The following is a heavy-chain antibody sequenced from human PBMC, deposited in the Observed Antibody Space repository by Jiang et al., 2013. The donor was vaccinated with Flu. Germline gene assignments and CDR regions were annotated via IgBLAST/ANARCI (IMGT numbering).Heavy chain of an antibody. Sequence: GSGLVKPSETLSLTCTVSGGSISSYYWSWIRQPPGKGLEWIGYIYYSGSTNYNPSLKSRVTISVDTSKNQFSLKLSSVTAADTAVYYCARLTVTANYVLFDYWGPGNPGHRLL. D-gene: IGHD4-17*01. J-gene: IGHJ4*02. CDR1: GGSISSYY. CDR2: IYYSGST. V-gene: IGHV4-59*08. CDR3: ARLTVTANYVLFDY.